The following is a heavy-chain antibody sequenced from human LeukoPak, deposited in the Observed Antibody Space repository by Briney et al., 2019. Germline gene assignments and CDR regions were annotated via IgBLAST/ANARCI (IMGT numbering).Heavy chain of an antibody. Sequence: GGSLRLSCAVSGFTLSDWYMSWIRQATGKGLEWVSFISSSGNTIYYADSVKGRFTISRDHANNSLFLQMNSLRAEDTAVYYCARDRQVPAVVDYWGQGTLVAVSP. D-gene: IGHD2-2*01. J-gene: IGHJ4*02. CDR2: ISSSGNTI. CDR1: GFTLSDWY. V-gene: IGHV3-11*01. CDR3: ARDRQVPAVVDY.